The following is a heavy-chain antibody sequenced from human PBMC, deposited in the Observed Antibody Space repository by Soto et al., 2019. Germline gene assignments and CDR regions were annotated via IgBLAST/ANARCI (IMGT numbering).Heavy chain of an antibody. CDR3: AEGPPALNYVGFWES. J-gene: IGHJ4*02. CDR1: GYSFIDHY. Sequence: QVQLVQSGAEAKKPGASVKISCKASGYSFIDHYIHWVRQAPGQGLEWMGVINPDGGSTSYAQKVHGRISVPADTSPDTVYMALTRLTPQDNGVFLFAEGPPALNYVGFWESWGQGTLVTVST. V-gene: IGHV1-46*01. D-gene: IGHD3-16*01. CDR2: INPDGGST.